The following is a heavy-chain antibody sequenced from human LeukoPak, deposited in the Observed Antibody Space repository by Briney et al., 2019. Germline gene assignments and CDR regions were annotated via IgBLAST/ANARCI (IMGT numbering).Heavy chain of an antibody. Sequence: PGGSLRLSCAASGFTFSDYYMSWIRQAPGKGLEWVSYISSSGTTTYYADSVKGRFTISRDNAKNSLYLQMNSLRAEDTAVYYCARDGYYYDSSGYLWGQGTLVTVSS. V-gene: IGHV3-11*04. CDR1: GFTFSDYY. J-gene: IGHJ5*02. D-gene: IGHD3-22*01. CDR2: ISSSGTTT. CDR3: ARDGYYYDSSGYL.